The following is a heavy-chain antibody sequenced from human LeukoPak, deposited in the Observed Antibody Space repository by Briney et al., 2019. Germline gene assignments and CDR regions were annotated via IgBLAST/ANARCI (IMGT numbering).Heavy chain of an antibody. Sequence: SETLSLTCTVSGGSISSDNYQWSWIRQPPGKGLEWIGYINYSGSTYYNPSLKSRVTISVDTSKNHFSLRLSSVTAADTAVYYCARYGSGSTWFDPWGQGTPVTVSS. CDR1: GGSISSDNYQ. D-gene: IGHD3-10*01. J-gene: IGHJ5*02. CDR2: INYSGST. V-gene: IGHV4-30-4*01. CDR3: ARYGSGSTWFDP.